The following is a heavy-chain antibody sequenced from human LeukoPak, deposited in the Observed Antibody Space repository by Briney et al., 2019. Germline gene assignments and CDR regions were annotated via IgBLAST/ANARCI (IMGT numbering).Heavy chain of an antibody. CDR3: AKTRSTTMVRGAKGWFDP. J-gene: IGHJ5*02. Sequence: RGSLRLSCAPSGFTFSIYAMSWVRQAPGKGLEWVSAFSGRGGSTYYADSVKGRFTISRDNSKNTLYLQMNSLRAEDTAVYYCAKTRSTTMVRGAKGWFDPWGQGTLVTVSS. D-gene: IGHD3-10*01. CDR1: GFTFSIYA. CDR2: FSGRGGST. V-gene: IGHV3-23*01.